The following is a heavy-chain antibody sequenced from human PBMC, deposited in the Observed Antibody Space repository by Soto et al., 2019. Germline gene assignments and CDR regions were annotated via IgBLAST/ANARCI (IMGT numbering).Heavy chain of an antibody. CDR1: RGSISSGTNY. CDR3: ARYKGRQNCFDP. Sequence: SETLSLTCTVSRGSISSGTNYWAWIRQPPGKGLEWIANIYYSGSTFYNPSLKSRVTISLDTSKNQFSLKLRSVTAADTAVYYCARYKGRQNCFDPWGQGTLVTVSS. V-gene: IGHV4-39*01. J-gene: IGHJ5*02. CDR2: IYYSGST. D-gene: IGHD1-20*01.